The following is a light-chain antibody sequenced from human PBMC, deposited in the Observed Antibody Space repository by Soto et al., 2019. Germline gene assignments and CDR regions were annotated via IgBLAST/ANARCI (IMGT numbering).Light chain of an antibody. J-gene: IGKJ4*01. CDR1: QSVGSNS. CDR2: DAS. Sequence: EIVLTQSPGTLSLSPGERATLSCRASQSVGSNSLAWYQQRPGQAPRFLIYDASSRATGIPDRFSGSGSGTDFTLTISRVEPEDFAVYYCQQYGSTPLTFGGGTKVEIK. V-gene: IGKV3-20*01. CDR3: QQYGSTPLT.